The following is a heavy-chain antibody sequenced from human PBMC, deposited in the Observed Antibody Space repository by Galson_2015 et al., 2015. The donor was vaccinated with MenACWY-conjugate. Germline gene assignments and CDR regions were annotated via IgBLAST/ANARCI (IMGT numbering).Heavy chain of an antibody. J-gene: IGHJ5*02. Sequence: ETLSLTCAVYGGSFSGYYWSWIRQPPGKGLEWIGEINHSGSTNYNPSLKSRVTISVDTSKNQFSLKLSSVTAADTAVYYCARGPYQRYQLRPYNWFDPWGQGTLVTVSS. V-gene: IGHV4-34*01. CDR1: GGSFSGYY. D-gene: IGHD2-2*01. CDR2: INHSGST. CDR3: ARGPYQRYQLRPYNWFDP.